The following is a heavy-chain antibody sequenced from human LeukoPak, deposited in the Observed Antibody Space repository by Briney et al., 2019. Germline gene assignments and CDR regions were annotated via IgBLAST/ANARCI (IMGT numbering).Heavy chain of an antibody. CDR2: IIPIFGTA. CDR3: ARDRIMADILTGRVDAFDI. CDR1: GYSFTNYG. D-gene: IGHD3-9*01. J-gene: IGHJ3*02. Sequence: SVKVSCKTSGYSFTNYGITWVRQAPGQGLEWMGGIIPIFGTANYAQKFQGRVTITADKSTSTAYMELSSLRSEDTAVYYCARDRIMADILTGRVDAFDIWGQGTMVTVSS. V-gene: IGHV1-69*06.